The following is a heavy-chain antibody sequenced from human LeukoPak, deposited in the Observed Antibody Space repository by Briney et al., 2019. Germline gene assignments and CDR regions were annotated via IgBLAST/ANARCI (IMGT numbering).Heavy chain of an antibody. CDR2: IIPIFGTA. CDR1: GGTFSSYA. Sequence: SVRVSCKASGGTFSSYAISWVRQAPGQGLEWMGRIIPIFGTANYAQKFQGRVTITTDESTSTAYMELSSLRSEDTAVYYCATPSLRGVDDAFDIWGQGTMVTVSS. D-gene: IGHD3-10*01. V-gene: IGHV1-69*05. CDR3: ATPSLRGVDDAFDI. J-gene: IGHJ3*02.